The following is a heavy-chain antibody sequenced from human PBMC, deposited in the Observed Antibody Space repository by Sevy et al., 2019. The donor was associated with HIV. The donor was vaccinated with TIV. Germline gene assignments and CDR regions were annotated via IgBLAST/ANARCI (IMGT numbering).Heavy chain of an antibody. D-gene: IGHD2-21*02. CDR3: ARVSLAYCGGDCYSGAFDI. Sequence: GGSLRLSCAASGFTFSSYAMHWVRQAPGKGLEWVAVISYDGSNKYYADSVKGRFTISRDNSKNTLYPQMNSLRAEDTAVYYCARVSLAYCGGDCYSGAFDIWGQGTMVTVSS. V-gene: IGHV3-30-3*01. CDR1: GFTFSSYA. J-gene: IGHJ3*02. CDR2: ISYDGSNK.